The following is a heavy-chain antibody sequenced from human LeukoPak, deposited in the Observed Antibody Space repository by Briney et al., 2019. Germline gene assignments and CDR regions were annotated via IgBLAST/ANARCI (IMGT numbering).Heavy chain of an antibody. Sequence: ASVKVSCKASGGTFSSYAISWVRQAPGQGLEWMGWINPNSGGTNYAQKFQGRVTMTRDTSISTAYMELRSLRSDDTAVYYCARGYSGSYSLDYWGQGTLVTVSS. V-gene: IGHV1-2*02. D-gene: IGHD1-26*01. J-gene: IGHJ4*02. CDR2: INPNSGGT. CDR1: GGTFSSYA. CDR3: ARGYSGSYSLDY.